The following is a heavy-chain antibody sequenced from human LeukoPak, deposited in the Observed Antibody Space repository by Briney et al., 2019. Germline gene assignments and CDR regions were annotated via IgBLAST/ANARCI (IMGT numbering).Heavy chain of an antibody. D-gene: IGHD4-11*01. CDR3: ARVEYSGFDP. CDR1: GGSISNYH. J-gene: IGHJ5*02. CDR2: IITSGSA. V-gene: IGHV4-4*07. Sequence: PSETLSLTCTVSGGSISNYHWSWIRQPAGKGLEWIGRIITSGSANYNPSLKSRVVMSVDTSKNQFSLKLESVTAADTAVYYCARVEYSGFDPWGQGTLVTVSS.